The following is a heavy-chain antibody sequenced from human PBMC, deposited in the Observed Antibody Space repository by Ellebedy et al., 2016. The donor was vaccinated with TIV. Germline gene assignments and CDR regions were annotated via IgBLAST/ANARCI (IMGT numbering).Heavy chain of an antibody. J-gene: IGHJ3*02. V-gene: IGHV3-48*04. Sequence: PGGSLRLSCAASGFTFSNYGMHWVRQAPGKGLEWVSYISSTGTTIYYAYFVKGRFTISRDNAKISLYLQMNSLTAEDTAVYYCANGAYDIWGQGTMVTVSS. CDR2: ISSTGTTI. CDR3: ANGAYDI. D-gene: IGHD5-24*01. CDR1: GFTFSNYG.